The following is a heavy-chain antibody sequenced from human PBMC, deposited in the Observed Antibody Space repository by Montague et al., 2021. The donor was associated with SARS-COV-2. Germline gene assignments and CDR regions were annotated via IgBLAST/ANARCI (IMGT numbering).Heavy chain of an antibody. J-gene: IGHJ5*02. V-gene: IGHV4-39*07. D-gene: IGHD3-16*02. Sequence: YNPSLKSRVTISVDTSKNQFSLKLSSVTAADTAVYYCARALIMITFGGVIAHWFDPWGQGTLGTVSS. CDR3: ARALIMITFGGVIAHWFDP.